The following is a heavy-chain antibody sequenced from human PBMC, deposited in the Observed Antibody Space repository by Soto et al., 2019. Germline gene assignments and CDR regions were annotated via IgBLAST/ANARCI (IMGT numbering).Heavy chain of an antibody. CDR3: ARDGGYCSSTSCPVPAFDI. D-gene: IGHD2-2*01. CDR2: ISSSSSYI. Sequence: PGGSLRLSCAASGFTFNNYAMNWVRQAPGKGLEWVSSISSSSSYIYYADSVKGRFTISRDNAKNSLYLQMNSLRAEDTAVYYCARDGGYCSSTSCPVPAFDIWGQGTMVTVSS. CDR1: GFTFNNYA. J-gene: IGHJ3*02. V-gene: IGHV3-21*01.